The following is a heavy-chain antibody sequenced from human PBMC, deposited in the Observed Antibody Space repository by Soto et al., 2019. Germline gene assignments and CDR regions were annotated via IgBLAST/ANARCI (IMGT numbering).Heavy chain of an antibody. Sequence: QMQLVQSGPEVKKPGTSVKVSCKASGFTFTSSAVQWVRQARGQRLEWIGWIVVGSGNTNYAQKFQERVTITRDMSTSTAYMELSSLRSEDTAVYYCAADPHYDILPTNWFDPWGQGTLVTVSS. D-gene: IGHD3-9*01. CDR1: GFTFTSSA. J-gene: IGHJ5*02. CDR2: IVVGSGNT. V-gene: IGHV1-58*01. CDR3: AADPHYDILPTNWFDP.